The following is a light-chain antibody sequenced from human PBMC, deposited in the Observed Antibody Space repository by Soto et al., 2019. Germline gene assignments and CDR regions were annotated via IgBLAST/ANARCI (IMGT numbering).Light chain of an antibody. CDR2: EVS. CDR3: CSYAGDSTPDV. V-gene: IGLV2-8*01. CDR1: SSDVGGYNY. Sequence: QSALTQPPSASGTPGQSVTISCTGTSSDVGGYNYVSWYQQHPGRAPKLMIYEVSKRPSGVPDRFSGSKSGNTASLTVSVLQAEDEADYYCCSYAGDSTPDVFGCGTKVTVL. J-gene: IGLJ1*01.